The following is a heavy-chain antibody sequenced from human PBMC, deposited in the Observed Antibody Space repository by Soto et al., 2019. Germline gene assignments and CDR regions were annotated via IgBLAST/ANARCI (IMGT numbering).Heavy chain of an antibody. CDR1: VGTFSTYT. CDR2: IIPIIGII. Sequence: QVQLVQSGAEVKKPGSSGKVSCKDSVGTFSTYTITWVRQAPGQGLEWMGRIIPIIGIINYAQKFQGRVTISADKFTGTAYMELTGLRSDDTAVYYCAGDPDSHYNDSHASSYPWGQGTLVTVSS. D-gene: IGHD4-4*01. J-gene: IGHJ5*02. CDR3: AGDPDSHYNDSHASSYP. V-gene: IGHV1-69*08.